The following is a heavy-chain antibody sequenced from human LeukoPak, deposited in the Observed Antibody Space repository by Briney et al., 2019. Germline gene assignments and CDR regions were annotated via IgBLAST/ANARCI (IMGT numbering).Heavy chain of an antibody. CDR1: GFTFSSYG. J-gene: IGHJ5*02. V-gene: IGHV3-33*06. CDR3: AKSPRVYSSSGYWFDP. D-gene: IGHD6-6*01. CDR2: IWYDGSNK. Sequence: GRSPRLSCAASGFTFSSYGMHWVRQAPGKGLEWVAVIWYDGSNKYYADSVKGRFTISRDNSKNTLYLQMNSLRAEDTAVHYCAKSPRVYSSSGYWFDPWGQGTLVTVSS.